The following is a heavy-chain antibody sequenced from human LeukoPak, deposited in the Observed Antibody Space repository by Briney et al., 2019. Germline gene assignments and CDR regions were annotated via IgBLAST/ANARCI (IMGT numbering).Heavy chain of an antibody. D-gene: IGHD3-3*01. V-gene: IGHV4-39*07. CDR2: IYYSGST. J-gene: IGHJ4*02. CDR1: GGSISSSSYY. CDR3: ASLSYYDFWSGYYTIDY. Sequence: SETLSLTCTVSGGSISSSSYYWGWIRQPPGKGLEWIGSIYYSGSTYYNPSLKSRVTISVGTSKNQFSLKLSSVTAADTAVYYCASLSYYDFWSGYYTIDYWGQGTLVTVSS.